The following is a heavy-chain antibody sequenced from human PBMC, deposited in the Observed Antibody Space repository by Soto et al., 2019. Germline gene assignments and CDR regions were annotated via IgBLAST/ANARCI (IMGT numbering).Heavy chain of an antibody. V-gene: IGHV1-18*01. Sequence: QVQLLQSGAEVKKPGASVRVSCKASGYSFTRFGISWVRQAPGQGLEWVGRISTYNGNTKYAQKLEGRVTVSTDTSTSTAYMELRSLRSDDTAVYYCAMDPQYSTSPQVFDYWGQGTLLTVSS. J-gene: IGHJ4*02. CDR2: ISTYNGNT. CDR1: GYSFTRFG. D-gene: IGHD6-6*01. CDR3: AMDPQYSTSPQVFDY.